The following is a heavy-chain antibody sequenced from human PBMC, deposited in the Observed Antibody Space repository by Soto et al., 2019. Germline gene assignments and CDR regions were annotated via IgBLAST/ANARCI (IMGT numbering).Heavy chain of an antibody. V-gene: IGHV3-23*01. D-gene: IGHD3-3*01. J-gene: IGHJ4*02. CDR1: GYTFGNYG. Sequence: WGTLRLSCEASGYTFGNYGNGWVLQHPGKGRFWVFGIICSRGRAYYTDSLRGRFTISRDTSKNTLYLQLDTLTADDTAVYYCAKVWSFGDVIKFFVSWGQGTLVTVSS. CDR3: AKVWSFGDVIKFFVS. CDR2: IICSRGRA.